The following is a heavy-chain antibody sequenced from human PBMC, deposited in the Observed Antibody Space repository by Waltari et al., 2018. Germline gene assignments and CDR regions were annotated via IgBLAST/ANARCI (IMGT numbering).Heavy chain of an antibody. J-gene: IGHJ4*02. V-gene: IGHV3-30*18. CDR1: GFTFSSYG. CDR2: ISYDGSNK. D-gene: IGHD6-19*01. Sequence: QVQLVESGGGVVQPGRSLRLSCAASGFTFSSYGMHWVRQAPGKGLEWVGVISYDGSNKYNADSAKGRFTISRDKYKNTLYLQMNSLRAADTAVYYCAKDRLQWLVAVIDYWGQGTLVTVSS. CDR3: AKDRLQWLVAVIDY.